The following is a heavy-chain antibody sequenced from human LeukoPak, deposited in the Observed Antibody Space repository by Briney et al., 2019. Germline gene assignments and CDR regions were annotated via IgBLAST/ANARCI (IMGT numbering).Heavy chain of an antibody. V-gene: IGHV3-74*01. CDR1: GFTFSSHW. CDR2: TNRDDSDT. Sequence: PGGSLRLSCVASGFTFSSHWMYWVRQAPGKGLVWVSRTNRDDSDTSYADSVKGRFTISRDKPKSTLYLQMNSLRVEDTAVYYCARSANYFDTSGQDYWGQGTLVTVSS. D-gene: IGHD3-22*01. CDR3: ARSANYFDTSGQDY. J-gene: IGHJ4*02.